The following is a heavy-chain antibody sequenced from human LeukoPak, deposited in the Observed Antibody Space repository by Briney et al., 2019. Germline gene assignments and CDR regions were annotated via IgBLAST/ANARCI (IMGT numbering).Heavy chain of an antibody. V-gene: IGHV3-48*01. CDR2: VSPNGYTI. D-gene: IGHD4-17*01. CDR1: GFTFSNYN. J-gene: IGHJ4*02. Sequence: GGCLRLSCAASGFTFSNYNMNWVRQTPGKGLEWVSYVSPNGYTIHYADSVKGRFTISRDNAKDSLYLQMNSLRVEDTALYYCAKKDGDYLGHPDYWGQGTLVTVSS. CDR3: AKKDGDYLGHPDY.